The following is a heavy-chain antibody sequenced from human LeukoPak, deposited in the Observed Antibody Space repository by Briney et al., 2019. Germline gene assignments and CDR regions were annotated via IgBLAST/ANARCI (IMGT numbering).Heavy chain of an antibody. CDR3: ARGGPMRGEGFDY. D-gene: IGHD3-16*01. CDR2: IYTSGST. J-gene: IGHJ4*02. V-gene: IGHV4-61*02. CDR1: GGSISSGSYY. Sequence: SQTLSLTCTVSGGSISSGSYYWSWIRQPAGKGLEWIGRIYTSGSTNYNPSLKSRVTISVDTSKNQFSLKLSSVTAADTAVYYCARGGPMRGEGFDYWGQGTLVTVSS.